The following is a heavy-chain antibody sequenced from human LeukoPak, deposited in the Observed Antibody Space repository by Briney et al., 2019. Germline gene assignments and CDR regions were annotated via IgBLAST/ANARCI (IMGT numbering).Heavy chain of an antibody. J-gene: IGHJ4*02. Sequence: VASVIVSCKASGYTFTAYYMHWVRQAPGQGLEWMGWINPNSGDTNYAQKFQGRVTMTRDTSISTAYMELSRLRSDDTAVYYCARQSSRWLVFDYWGQGTLVTVSS. V-gene: IGHV1-2*02. CDR2: INPNSGDT. CDR1: GYTFTAYY. CDR3: ARQSSRWLVFDY. D-gene: IGHD6-19*01.